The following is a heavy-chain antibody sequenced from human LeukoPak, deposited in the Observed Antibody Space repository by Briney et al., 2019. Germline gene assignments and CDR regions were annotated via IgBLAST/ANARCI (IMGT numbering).Heavy chain of an antibody. J-gene: IGHJ4*02. CDR1: GDSMSTYY. D-gene: IGHD3-22*01. V-gene: IGHV4-59*01. CDR2: IYNSGST. CDR3: ARGVGSGYTDD. Sequence: PSETLSLTCTVSGDSMSTYYWTWIRQPPGKGLEWIGYIYNSGSTNYNPSLKSRVTISVDTYKTQFSLKLTSVTAADTAVYYCARGVGSGYTDDWGQGTLVTVSS.